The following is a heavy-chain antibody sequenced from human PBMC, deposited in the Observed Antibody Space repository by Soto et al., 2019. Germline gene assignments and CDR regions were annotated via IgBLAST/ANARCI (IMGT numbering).Heavy chain of an antibody. CDR3: ARDLARSSLHYYDSSGYQGPPHY. CDR1: GYTFTSYG. CDR2: ISAYNGNT. J-gene: IGHJ4*02. Sequence: GASVKVSCKASGYTFTSYGISWVRQAPGQGLEWMGWISAYNGNTNYAQKLQGRVTMTTDTSTSTAYMELRSLRSDDTAVYYCARDLARSSLHYYDSSGYQGPPHYWGQGTLVTVPQ. V-gene: IGHV1-18*01. D-gene: IGHD3-22*01.